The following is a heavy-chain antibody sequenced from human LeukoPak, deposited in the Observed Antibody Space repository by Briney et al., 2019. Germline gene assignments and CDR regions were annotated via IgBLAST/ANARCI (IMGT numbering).Heavy chain of an antibody. D-gene: IGHD6-6*01. CDR3: ARHGSGSSSSPDYYYYMDV. CDR1: GYSFTSYW. Sequence: VESLKIYCKGSGYSFTSYWIGWVRQMPGKGLEWMGIIYPGDSDTRYSPSFQGQVTISADKSISTAYLQWSSLKASDTAMYYCARHGSGSSSSPDYYYYMDVWGKGTTVTVSS. V-gene: IGHV5-51*01. CDR2: IYPGDSDT. J-gene: IGHJ6*03.